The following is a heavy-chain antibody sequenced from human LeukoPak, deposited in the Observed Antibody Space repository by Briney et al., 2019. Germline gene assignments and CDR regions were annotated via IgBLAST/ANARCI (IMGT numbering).Heavy chain of an antibody. D-gene: IGHD6-19*01. Sequence: GGSLRLSCAASGFTFSRYWMHWVRQAPGKGLVWVSRINSDGSSTSYADSVKGRFTISRNNAKNTLYLQMNSLRAEDTAVYYCARDDGSGWYGYWGQGTLVTVSS. V-gene: IGHV3-74*01. CDR2: INSDGSST. CDR1: GFTFSRYW. CDR3: ARDDGSGWYGY. J-gene: IGHJ4*02.